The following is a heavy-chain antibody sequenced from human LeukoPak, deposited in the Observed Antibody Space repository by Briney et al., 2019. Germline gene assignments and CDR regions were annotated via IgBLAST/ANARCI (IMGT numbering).Heavy chain of an antibody. V-gene: IGHV3-7*01. CDR2: INQAGRGT. Sequence: PGESLRLSCEGSGFTFSNYWMGWFRQAPGKGLEWGTNINQAGRGTYYVDSVKGRFTISRDNSKKSTFLQLNSLRVEETAVYHCVRWGVTAGMQDWGQGTLVTVSS. CDR1: GFTFSNYW. D-gene: IGHD2-2*01. CDR3: VRWGVTAGMQD. J-gene: IGHJ4*02.